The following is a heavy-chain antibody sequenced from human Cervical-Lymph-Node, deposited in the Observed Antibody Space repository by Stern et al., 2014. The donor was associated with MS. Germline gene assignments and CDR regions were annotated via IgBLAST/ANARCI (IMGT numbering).Heavy chain of an antibody. D-gene: IGHD3-22*01. CDR2: INPNSGGT. CDR3: ARQWPVDYYDSSGFDYFDY. J-gene: IGHJ4*02. V-gene: IGHV1-2*06. Sequence: MQLVQSGAEVKKPGASVKVSCKASGYTFTGYYMHWVRQAPGQGLEWMARINPNSGGTNYGLKLQCRVAMTGDSSISTAYMELTRLTSDDTALYYCARQWPVDYYDSSGFDYFDYWGQGTLVTVSS. CDR1: GYTFTGYY.